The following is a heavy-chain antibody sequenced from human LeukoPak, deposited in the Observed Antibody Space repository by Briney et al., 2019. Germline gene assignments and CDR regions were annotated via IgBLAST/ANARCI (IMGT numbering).Heavy chain of an antibody. Sequence: SETLSLTCTVSGGSISSYYWSWIRQPPGKGLEWIGYIYYSGSTNYNPSLKSRVTISVDTSKNQFSLKLSSVTAADTAVNYCARSGYSYGSLYYYYGMDVWGQGTTVTVSS. CDR1: GGSISSYY. D-gene: IGHD5-18*01. CDR2: IYYSGST. J-gene: IGHJ6*02. V-gene: IGHV4-59*12. CDR3: ARSGYSYGSLYYYYGMDV.